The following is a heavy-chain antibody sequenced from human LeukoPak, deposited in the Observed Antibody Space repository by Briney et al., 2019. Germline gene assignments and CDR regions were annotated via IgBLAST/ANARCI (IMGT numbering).Heavy chain of an antibody. Sequence: PSETLSLTCTVSGGSIRRSSYYWGWTRQPPVKGREWTASIYDTGSNNYNPSLKSRVTISVDRSRNQLSLKLTSVTAADTALYFCARDMGTAAAGKRYLKHWGQGTLVTVSS. CDR2: IYDTGSN. CDR1: GGSIRRSSYY. V-gene: IGHV4-39*07. J-gene: IGHJ1*01. CDR3: ARDMGTAAAGKRYLKH. D-gene: IGHD6-13*01.